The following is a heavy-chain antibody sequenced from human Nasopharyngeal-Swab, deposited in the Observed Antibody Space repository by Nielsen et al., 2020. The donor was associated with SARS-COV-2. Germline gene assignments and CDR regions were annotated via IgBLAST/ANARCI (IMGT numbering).Heavy chain of an antibody. CDR1: GESFSGYY. Sequence: SETLSPTCAVYGESFSGYYWRWIRQLPGKGMEWIGKINHSASTNYNPSLKRRGTISVDTSKNQFSLRLSSVTAADTAVYYCARQEDIVVVPAALYSYYFGIDVWAQGTTVTVS. CDR3: ARQEDIVVVPAALYSYYFGIDV. CDR2: INHSAST. J-gene: IGHJ6*02. V-gene: IGHV4-34*01. D-gene: IGHD2-2*01.